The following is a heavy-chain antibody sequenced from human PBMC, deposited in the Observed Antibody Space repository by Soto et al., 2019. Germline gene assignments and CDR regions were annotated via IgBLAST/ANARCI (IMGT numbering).Heavy chain of an antibody. CDR2: INHSGSA. V-gene: IGHV4-34*01. CDR3: ARDLWGYCGTDCYPLDV. CDR1: GGSFSGYI. J-gene: IGHJ6*02. Sequence: SETLSLTCDVYGGSFSGYIWTWIRQTPGKGLQWIGQINHSGSANYNPSLKSRVTISVHTSKNQFSLKLNSVTAADTAVYYCARDLWGYCGTDCYPLDVWGQGTTVTVSS. D-gene: IGHD2-21*02.